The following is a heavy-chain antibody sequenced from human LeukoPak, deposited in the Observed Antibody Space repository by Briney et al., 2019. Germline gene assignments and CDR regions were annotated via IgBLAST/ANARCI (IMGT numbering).Heavy chain of an antibody. CDR3: ARDASTLNAFDI. D-gene: IGHD5/OR15-5a*01. CDR1: GGSISSYY. V-gene: IGHV4-4*08. Sequence: TSETLSLTCTVSGGSISSYYWSWIRQPPGKGLEWIGYIYTSGSTHYIPSLKSRVTISVDTSKNQFSLKLSSVTAADTAVYYCARDASTLNAFDIWGQGTMVTVSS. J-gene: IGHJ3*02. CDR2: IYTSGST.